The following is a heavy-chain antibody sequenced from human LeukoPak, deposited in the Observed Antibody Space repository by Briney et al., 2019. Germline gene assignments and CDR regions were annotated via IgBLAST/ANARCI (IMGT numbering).Heavy chain of an antibody. Sequence: GSSVKVSCKASGGTFSSYAISWVRQAPGQGLEWMGGIIPIFGTANYAQKFQGRVTITADESTSTAYMELSSLRSEDTAVYYCARSYYYDSSMAFDIWGQGTMVTVSS. V-gene: IGHV1-69*01. J-gene: IGHJ3*02. D-gene: IGHD3-22*01. CDR3: ARSYYYDSSMAFDI. CDR1: GGTFSSYA. CDR2: IIPIFGTA.